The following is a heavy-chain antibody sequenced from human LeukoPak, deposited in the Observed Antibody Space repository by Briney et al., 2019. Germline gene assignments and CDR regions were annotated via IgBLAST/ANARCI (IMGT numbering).Heavy chain of an antibody. CDR3: ARKVYGVVAYYWYFDL. CDR2: INHSGST. V-gene: IGHV4-34*01. CDR1: GGSFSGYY. Sequence: PAETLSLTCAVYGGSFSGYYWSWIRQTPGKGLEWIGEINHSGSTNYDPSLKSRVTISVDTSKNQFSLKLSSVTAADTAVYYCARKVYGVVAYYWYFDLWGRGTLVTVSS. D-gene: IGHD2-15*01. J-gene: IGHJ2*01.